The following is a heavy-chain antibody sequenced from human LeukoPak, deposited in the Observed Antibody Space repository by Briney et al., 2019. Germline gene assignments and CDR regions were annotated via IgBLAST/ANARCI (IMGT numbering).Heavy chain of an antibody. CDR2: ISSSSSTI. CDR3: ARDPGSFGVVIGDH. Sequence: PGGSLRLSCAASGFTFSSYNMNWVRQAPGKGLEWVSYISSSSSTIYYADSVKGRFTISRDNAKNSLYLQMNSLRAEDTAVYYCARDPGSFGVVIGDHWGQGTLVTVSP. J-gene: IGHJ4*02. V-gene: IGHV3-48*01. CDR1: GFTFSSYN. D-gene: IGHD3-3*01.